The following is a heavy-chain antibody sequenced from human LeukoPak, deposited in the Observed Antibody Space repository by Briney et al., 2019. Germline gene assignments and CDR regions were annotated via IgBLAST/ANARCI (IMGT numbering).Heavy chain of an antibody. CDR2: IYYSGST. D-gene: IGHD3-3*01. Sequence: SETLSLTCTVSGGSISSYYWSWIRQPPGKGLEWIGYIYYSGSTNYNPSLKSRVTISVETSKNQFSLMLSSVPAADTAVYYCARRAYYDFWSGRYWFDPWGQGTLVTVSS. CDR1: GGSISSYY. CDR3: ARRAYYDFWSGRYWFDP. J-gene: IGHJ5*02. V-gene: IGHV4-59*01.